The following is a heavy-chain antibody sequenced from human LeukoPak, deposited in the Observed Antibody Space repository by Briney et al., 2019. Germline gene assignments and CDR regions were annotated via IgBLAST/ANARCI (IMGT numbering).Heavy chain of an antibody. CDR1: GLSFSGSA. J-gene: IGHJ6*02. CDR2: IRSKANSYVT. V-gene: IGHV3-73*01. D-gene: IGHD2-15*01. CDR3: TRHSDKYCSGAGCYVYNFYGMDV. Sequence: GGSLRLSCAASGLSFSGSAMHWVRQASGRGLEWLGRIRSKANSYVTAYAASVNGRFIISRDDSRNTAYLQMNSLQTGDTAVYYCTRHSDKYCSGAGCYVYNFYGMDVWGQGTTVTVSS.